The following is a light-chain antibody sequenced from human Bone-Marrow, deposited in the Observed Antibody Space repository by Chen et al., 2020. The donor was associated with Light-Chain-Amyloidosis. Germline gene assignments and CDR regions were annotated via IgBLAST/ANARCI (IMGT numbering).Light chain of an antibody. Sequence: DIQMTQSPSVMSASVGDRVTVTCRASQDIRTYLAWFQHKPGQVPKRLIYGASYLQSGVPSRFSGSGSGTEFTLTIISLQPEDFATYYCLQHHIYPRTFGQGTMVEIK. J-gene: IGKJ1*01. CDR1: QDIRTY. CDR2: GAS. V-gene: IGKV1-17*03. CDR3: LQHHIYPRT.